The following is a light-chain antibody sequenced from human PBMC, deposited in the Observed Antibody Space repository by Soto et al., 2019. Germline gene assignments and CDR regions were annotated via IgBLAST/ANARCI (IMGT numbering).Light chain of an antibody. CDR2: ANN. Sequence: QSVLTQPPSGSGAPGQRVTISCTGSRSNIGAGYDVHWYQQLPGTAPKLLIYANNIRPSGVPGRFSGSKSGTSASLAITGLQAEDEADYYCQSYDSSLSGYVFGTGTKVTVL. CDR1: RSNIGAGYD. V-gene: IGLV1-40*01. J-gene: IGLJ1*01. CDR3: QSYDSSLSGYV.